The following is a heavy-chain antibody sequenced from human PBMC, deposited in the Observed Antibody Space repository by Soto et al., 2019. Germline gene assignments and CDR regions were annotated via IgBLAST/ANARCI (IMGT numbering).Heavy chain of an antibody. CDR2: ISAYNGNT. J-gene: IGHJ5*02. V-gene: IGHV1-18*01. CDR3: ARVRVVVAATPRNCFDP. CDR1: GYTFTSYG. Sequence: ASVKVSCKASGYTFTSYGISWVRQAPGQGLEWMGWISAYNGNTNYAQKLQGRVTMTTDTSTSTAYMELRSLRSDDTALYYCARVRVVVAATPRNCFDPWGQGTLVTVYS. D-gene: IGHD2-15*01.